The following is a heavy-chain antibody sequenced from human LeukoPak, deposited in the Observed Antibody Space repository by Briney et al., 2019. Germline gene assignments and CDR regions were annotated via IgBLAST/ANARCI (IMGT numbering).Heavy chain of an antibody. J-gene: IGHJ4*02. CDR2: IYSGGST. D-gene: IGHD2-2*01. Sequence: GGSLRLSCAASGFTVSSNYMSWVRQAPGKGLEWVSVIYSGGSTYYADSVKGRFTISRDNSKNTLYLQMNSLRAEDTAVYYCARFRYCSSTSCLGAFDYWGQGTLVTVSS. CDR3: ARFRYCSSTSCLGAFDY. V-gene: IGHV3-53*01. CDR1: GFTVSSNY.